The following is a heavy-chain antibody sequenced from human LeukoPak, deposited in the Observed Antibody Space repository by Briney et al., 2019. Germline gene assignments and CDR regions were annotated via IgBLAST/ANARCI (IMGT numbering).Heavy chain of an antibody. CDR1: GFSFSTSW. CDR2: INPDGSST. V-gene: IGHV3-74*01. Sequence: GGSLRLSCAASGFSFSTSWMHWVRQAPGKGLVWVSRINPDGSSTNYADSVKGRFTISRDNSKNTLYLQMNSLRAEDTAVYYCGRGPYYIFWRGQDYGGQGILVSVSS. D-gene: IGHD3-3*01. CDR3: GRGPYYIFWRGQDY. J-gene: IGHJ4*02.